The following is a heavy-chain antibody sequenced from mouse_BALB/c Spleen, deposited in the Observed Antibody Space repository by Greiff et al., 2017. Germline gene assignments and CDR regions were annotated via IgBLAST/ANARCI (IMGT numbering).Heavy chain of an antibody. CDR3: ARDPIYYGPYYGMDY. D-gene: IGHD2-1*01. CDR2: IDPYNGGT. J-gene: IGHJ4*01. CDR1: GYSFTDYN. Sequence: EVKVVESGPELVKPGASVKVSCKASGYSFTDYNMYWVKQSHGKSLEWIGYIDPYNGGTSYNQKFKGKATLTVDKSSSTAFMHLNSLTSEDSAVYYCARDPIYYGPYYGMDYWGQGTSVTVSS. V-gene: IGHV1S135*01.